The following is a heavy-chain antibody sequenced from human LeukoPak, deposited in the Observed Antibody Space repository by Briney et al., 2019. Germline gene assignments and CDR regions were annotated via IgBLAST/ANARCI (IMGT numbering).Heavy chain of an antibody. D-gene: IGHD7-27*01. CDR3: ARAGIGATGEPDYFDY. Sequence: ASVKVSCKASGYTFTSYGISWVRQAPGQGLEWMGWISVYNGNTNYAQKLQGRVTMTTDTSTSTAYMELRSLRSDDTAVYYCARAGIGATGEPDYFDYWGQGTLVTVSS. J-gene: IGHJ4*02. CDR1: GYTFTSYG. CDR2: ISVYNGNT. V-gene: IGHV1-18*01.